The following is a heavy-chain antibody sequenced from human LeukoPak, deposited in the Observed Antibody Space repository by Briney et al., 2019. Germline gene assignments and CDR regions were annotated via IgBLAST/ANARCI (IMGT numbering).Heavy chain of an antibody. J-gene: IGHJ4*02. Sequence: SETLSLTCAVYGGCFSGYYWSWIRQPPGKGLEWIGEINHSGSTNYNPSLKSRVTISVDTSKNQFSLKLSSVTAADTAVYYCARKLERRRPFDYWGQGTLVTVSS. V-gene: IGHV4-34*01. CDR3: ARKLERRRPFDY. CDR1: GGCFSGYY. D-gene: IGHD1-1*01. CDR2: INHSGST.